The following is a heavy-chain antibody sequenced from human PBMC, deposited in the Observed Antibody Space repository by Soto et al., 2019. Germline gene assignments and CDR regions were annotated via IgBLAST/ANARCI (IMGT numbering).Heavy chain of an antibody. CDR2: ISAYNGNT. D-gene: IGHD6-13*01. CDR3: ASDKRIAAAGTQEY. J-gene: IGHJ4*02. CDR1: GYTFTSYG. V-gene: IGHV1-18*01. Sequence: ASVKVSCKASGYTFTSYGISWVRQPPGQGLEWMGWISAYNGNTNYAQKLRGRVTMTTDTATSTAYIQQRSLPPDDTAVYYCASDKRIAAAGTQEYWRQGTRVSVSS.